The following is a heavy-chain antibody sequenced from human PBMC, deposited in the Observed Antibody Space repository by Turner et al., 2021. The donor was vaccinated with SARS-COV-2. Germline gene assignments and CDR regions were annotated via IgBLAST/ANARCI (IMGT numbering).Heavy chain of an antibody. J-gene: IGHJ4*02. Sequence: QVPLVESGGGVVQPGRALRRSCAASGFTFSSYCIHWVRQAPGKGVEWVAVIWYDGSNKYYADAVKGRFTISRDNSKNTLYLQMSSLRAEDTAVYYCAREGMVGATTDLDYWGQGTLVTVSS. CDR2: IWYDGSNK. CDR3: AREGMVGATTDLDY. CDR1: GFTFSSYC. V-gene: IGHV3-33*08. D-gene: IGHD1-26*01.